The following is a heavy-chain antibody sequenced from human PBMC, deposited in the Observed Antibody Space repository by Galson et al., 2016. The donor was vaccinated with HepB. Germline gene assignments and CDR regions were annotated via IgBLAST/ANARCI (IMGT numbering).Heavy chain of an antibody. CDR3: ARDIYDSSGFYYLSR. CDR2: WYYTGRT. V-gene: IGHV4-59*01. J-gene: IGHJ4*02. CDR1: GGSINSYY. Sequence: LSLTCTVSGGSINSYYWSWIRQPPGKGLEWIGYWYYTGRTNYNPSLNARVTISVDTSKNQFSLKLTSVTAADTAVYYCARDIYDSSGFYYLSRWGQGTLVTVSS. D-gene: IGHD3-22*01.